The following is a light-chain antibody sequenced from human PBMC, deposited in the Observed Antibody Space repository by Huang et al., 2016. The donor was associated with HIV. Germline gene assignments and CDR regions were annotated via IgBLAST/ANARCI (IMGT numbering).Light chain of an antibody. V-gene: IGKV1-NL1*01. Sequence: DIQMTQSPSSLPASVGDRVTITCRASQGISNSLAWYQQKPGKAPKLLLYAASKLESGVPSRFSGSASGTDYTLTISSLQHEDFATYYCQQYWSTPPATFGQGTKVEIK. CDR3: QQYWSTPPAT. J-gene: IGKJ1*01. CDR2: AAS. CDR1: QGISNS.